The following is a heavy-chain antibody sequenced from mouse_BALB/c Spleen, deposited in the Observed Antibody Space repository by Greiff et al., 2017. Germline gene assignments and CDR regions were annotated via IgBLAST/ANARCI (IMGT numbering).Heavy chain of an antibody. D-gene: IGHD1-1*01. CDR3: ARGSSYGALDY. CDR1: GFTFSSFG. J-gene: IGHJ2*01. CDR2: ISSGSSTI. V-gene: IGHV5-17*02. Sequence: EVKLVESGGGLVQPGGSRKLSCAASGFTFSSFGMHWVRQAPEKGLEWVAYISSGSSTIYYADTVKGRFTISRDNPKNTLFLQMTSLRSEDTAMYYCARGSSYGALDYWGQGTTLTVSS.